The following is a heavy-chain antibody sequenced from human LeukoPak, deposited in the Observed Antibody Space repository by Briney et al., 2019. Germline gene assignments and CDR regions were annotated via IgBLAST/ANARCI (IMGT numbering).Heavy chain of an antibody. CDR2: ISSGTI. CDR3: AREDGSGSYLVY. V-gene: IGHV3-48*02. Sequence: GGSLSLSCAASGFTFSSYRMNWVRQAPGKGLEWVSYISSGTIYYADSVKGRFTISRDNAKNSLYLQMNSLRDEDTAVYYCAREDGSGSYLVYLGQGTLVTVSS. D-gene: IGHD3-10*01. CDR1: GFTFSSYR. J-gene: IGHJ4*02.